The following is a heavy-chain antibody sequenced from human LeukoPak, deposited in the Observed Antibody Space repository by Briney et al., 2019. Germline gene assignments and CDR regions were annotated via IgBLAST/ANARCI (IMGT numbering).Heavy chain of an antibody. CDR3: AKDPKEWLVNYYSYYYMDV. J-gene: IGHJ6*03. CDR1: GFTFSSYG. V-gene: IGHV3-30*02. CDR2: IRYDGSNK. Sequence: GGSLRLSCAASGFTFSSYGMHWVRQAPGKGLEWVAFIRYDGSNKYYADSVKGRFTISRDNSKNTLYLQMNGLRAEDTAVYYCAKDPKEWLVNYYSYYYMDVWGKGTTPTVSS. D-gene: IGHD6-19*01.